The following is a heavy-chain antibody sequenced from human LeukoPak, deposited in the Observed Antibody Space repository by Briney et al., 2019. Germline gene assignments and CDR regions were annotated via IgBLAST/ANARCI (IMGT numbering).Heavy chain of an antibody. D-gene: IGHD2-8*01. J-gene: IGHJ4*02. CDR2: ISSGSGTI. Sequence: GGSLRLSCEVSGFTFSSHTMNWVRHAPGKGLEWGSYISSGSGTIYYADSVKGRFTIARDDATNSLYLQMSSLRAEDTAVYFCATDNEDYWGQGTLVTVSS. CDR1: GFTFSSHT. V-gene: IGHV3-48*01. CDR3: ATDNEDY.